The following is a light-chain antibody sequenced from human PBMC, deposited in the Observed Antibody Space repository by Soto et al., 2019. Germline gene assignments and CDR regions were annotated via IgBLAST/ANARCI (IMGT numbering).Light chain of an antibody. CDR1: QSVSSN. Sequence: EIVMTQSPATLSVSPGERATLSCRASQSVSSNLAWYQHKPGQAPRLLIYDASTRATGVPARFSGSGSGTEFTLTISSLQSEDFAVYYCQQYNNWPPIPFGHGTRLAIK. CDR3: QQYNNWPPIP. V-gene: IGKV3D-15*01. J-gene: IGKJ5*01. CDR2: DAS.